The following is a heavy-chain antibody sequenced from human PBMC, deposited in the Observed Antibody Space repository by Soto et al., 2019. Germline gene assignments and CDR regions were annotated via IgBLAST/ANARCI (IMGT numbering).Heavy chain of an antibody. CDR3: TREWFAVDY. V-gene: IGHV1-18*03. J-gene: IGHJ4*02. D-gene: IGHD3-22*01. Sequence: QVQLVQSGAEVKKPGASVKVSCKASGYTFTSYGISWVRQAPGEGLEWMGWINPYNGNTNYAQKLQGRVTLTTDTSTSTASMELTRPPSHAMGAYYCTREWFAVDYWCARTLVTVSS. CDR2: INPYNGNT. CDR1: GYTFTSYG.